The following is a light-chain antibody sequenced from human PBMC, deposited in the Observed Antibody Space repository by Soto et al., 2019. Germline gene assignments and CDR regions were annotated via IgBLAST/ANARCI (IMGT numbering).Light chain of an antibody. CDR2: DAS. CDR1: QDISKY. J-gene: IGKJ5*01. CDR3: QQYDNLPIT. Sequence: DIQMTQSPSSLSASVGDRVTITCQASQDISKYLNWYQQKPGKAPKVLIHDASNLETGVPSRFSGGGSGTDFTFTISSLQPEDIATYYCQQYDNLPITFGQGIRLEIK. V-gene: IGKV1-33*01.